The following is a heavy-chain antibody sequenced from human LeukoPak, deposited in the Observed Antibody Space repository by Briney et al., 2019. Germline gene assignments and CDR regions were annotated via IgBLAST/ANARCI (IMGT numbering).Heavy chain of an antibody. CDR2: ISSSGSTI. J-gene: IGHJ4*02. Sequence: GGSLRLSCAASGFTFSSYEMNWVRQAPGKGLEWVSYISSSGSTIYYADSVKGRFTISRDNAKNSLYLQMNSLRAEDTAVYYCASQGWTTSYYFDYWGQGALVTVSS. CDR1: GFTFSSYE. V-gene: IGHV3-48*03. CDR3: ASQGWTTSYYFDY. D-gene: IGHD4-11*01.